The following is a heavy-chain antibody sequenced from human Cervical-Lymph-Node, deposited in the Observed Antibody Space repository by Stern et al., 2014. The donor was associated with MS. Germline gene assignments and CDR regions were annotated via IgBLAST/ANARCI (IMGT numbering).Heavy chain of an antibody. CDR2: IFPGDSNA. CDR1: GYIFTNHW. V-gene: IGHV5-51*01. D-gene: IGHD3-16*01. Sequence: EVQLVQSGAEAKKPGESLKISCQASGYIFTNHWITWVRQVPGKGLEWMRKIFPGDSNARYRPSFQGQVTLSVDKSITTTYLEWSSLKASDTAMYYCTRQGDRAIFSDVWGQGTLVTVSS. CDR3: TRQGDRAIFSDV. J-gene: IGHJ4*02.